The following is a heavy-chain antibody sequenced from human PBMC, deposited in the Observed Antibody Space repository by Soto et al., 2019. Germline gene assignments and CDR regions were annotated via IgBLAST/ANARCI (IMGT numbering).Heavy chain of an antibody. CDR3: AREPGGLAWFGELFYHKIFDY. J-gene: IGHJ4*02. CDR2: ISSSSSYI. Sequence: EVQLVESGGGLVKPGGSLRLSCAASGFTFSSYSMNWVRQAPGKGLEWVSSISSSSSYIYYADSVKGRFTISRDNAKNSLYLQMNSLRAEDTAVYYSAREPGGLAWFGELFYHKIFDYCGQGTLVTVSS. V-gene: IGHV3-21*01. D-gene: IGHD3-10*01. CDR1: GFTFSSYS.